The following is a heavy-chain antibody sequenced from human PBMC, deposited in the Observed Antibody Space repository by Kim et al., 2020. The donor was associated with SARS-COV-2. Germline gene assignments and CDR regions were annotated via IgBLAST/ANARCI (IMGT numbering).Heavy chain of an antibody. V-gene: IGHV1-24*01. CDR2: FDPEDGET. D-gene: IGHD3-22*01. J-gene: IGHJ4*02. CDR3: ATVFGAYYYDSSDQSPLDY. CDR1: GYTLTELS. Sequence: ASVKVSCKVSGYTLTELSMHWVRQAPGKGLEWMGGFDPEDGETIYAQKFQGRVTMTEDTSTDTAYMELSSLRSEDTAVYYCATVFGAYYYDSSDQSPLDYWGQGTLVTVSS.